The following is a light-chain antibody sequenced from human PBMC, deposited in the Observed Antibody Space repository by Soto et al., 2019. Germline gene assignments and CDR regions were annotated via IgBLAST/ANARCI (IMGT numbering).Light chain of an antibody. J-gene: IGKJ3*01. Sequence: DIVVTQSPLSLPVTPGEPASISCRSSQSLLHSDGYNYLDWYLQKPGQSPQLLIYWGSNRASGVPERFSGSGSGTDFSLKISRVEAEDVGVYYCMQALQTPRTFGPGTKVEIK. V-gene: IGKV2-28*01. CDR3: MQALQTPRT. CDR1: QSLLHSDGYNY. CDR2: WGS.